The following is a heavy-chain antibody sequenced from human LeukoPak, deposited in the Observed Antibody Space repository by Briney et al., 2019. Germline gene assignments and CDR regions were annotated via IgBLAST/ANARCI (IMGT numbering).Heavy chain of an antibody. CDR2: IYHSGST. V-gene: IGHV4-38-2*02. J-gene: IGHJ4*02. CDR3: ARSSGYMSY. D-gene: IGHD3-22*01. Sequence: SETLSLTCTVSNYSISSNYYWGWIRQPPGKGLELIGSIYHSGSTYYNSSLKSRVTISVDTSKNQFSLKLTSVTAADTAVYYCARSSGYMSYWAQGTLVTVSS. CDR1: NYSISSNYY.